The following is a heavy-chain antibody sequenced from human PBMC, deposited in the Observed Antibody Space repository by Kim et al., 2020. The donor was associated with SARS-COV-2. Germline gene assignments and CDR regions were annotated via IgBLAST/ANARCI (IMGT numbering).Heavy chain of an antibody. V-gene: IGHV7-4-1*02. Sequence: ASVKVSCKASGYTFTSYAMNWVRQAPGQGLEWMGWINTNTGNPTYAQGFTGRFVFSLDTSVSTAYLQISSLKAEDTAVYYCASSEDIVVAYGMDVWGQGTTVTVSS. CDR1: GYTFTSYA. CDR3: ASSEDIVVAYGMDV. D-gene: IGHD2-2*01. CDR2: INTNTGNP. J-gene: IGHJ6*02.